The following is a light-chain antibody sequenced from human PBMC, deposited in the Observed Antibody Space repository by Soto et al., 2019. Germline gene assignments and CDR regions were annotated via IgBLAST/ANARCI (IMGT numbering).Light chain of an antibody. Sequence: EIVLTQSPATLSLSPGESATLSCRASQSVSSFLAWYQQKPGQAPRLLIYGASNRATGIPARFSASGSGTDFTLTISSLEPEDSAVYYCQQCYNSWTFGQGTKVEI. J-gene: IGKJ1*01. V-gene: IGKV3-11*01. CDR3: QQCYNSWT. CDR1: QSVSSF. CDR2: GAS.